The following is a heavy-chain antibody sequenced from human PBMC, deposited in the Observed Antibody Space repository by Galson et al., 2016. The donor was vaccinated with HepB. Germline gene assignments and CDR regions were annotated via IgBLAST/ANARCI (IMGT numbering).Heavy chain of an antibody. V-gene: IGHV3-33*06. CDR1: GSNFDNYG. Sequence: SLRLSCAASGSNFDNYGMHWVRQAPGKGLEWVTVIWYDGSNKYHADSVKGRFTISRDNSKNTLYLQMNSLRAEDTAVYYCAKSMSVSYYYDSSGYSFDYWGQGTLVTVSS. CDR2: IWYDGSNK. J-gene: IGHJ4*02. CDR3: AKSMSVSYYYDSSGYSFDY. D-gene: IGHD3-22*01.